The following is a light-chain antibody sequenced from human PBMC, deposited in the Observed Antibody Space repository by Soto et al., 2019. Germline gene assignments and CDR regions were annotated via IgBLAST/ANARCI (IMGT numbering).Light chain of an antibody. V-gene: IGKV3-15*01. Sequence: EIVMTQSPATLSVSPGERVTLSCRASQSVSSSLAWYQQKPGQAPRLLIYGASTRATGIPGRFSGSGSGTEFTLTISSLQSEDFAVYSCQQYNNWPWTFGQGTKVEIK. J-gene: IGKJ1*01. CDR1: QSVSSS. CDR2: GAS. CDR3: QQYNNWPWT.